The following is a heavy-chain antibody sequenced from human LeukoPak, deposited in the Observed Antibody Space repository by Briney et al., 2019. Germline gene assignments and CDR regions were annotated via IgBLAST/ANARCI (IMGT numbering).Heavy chain of an antibody. CDR3: ARDGLYSGYAIY. D-gene: IGHD5-12*01. CDR2: IWYDGSNK. V-gene: IGHV3-33*01. Sequence: PGRSLRLSCAASGFTFSSYGMHWVRQAPGKGLEWVAVIWYDGSNKYYADSVKGRFTISRDNSKNTLYLQMNSLRAEDTAVYYCARDGLYSGYAIYRGQGTLVTVSS. J-gene: IGHJ4*02. CDR1: GFTFSSYG.